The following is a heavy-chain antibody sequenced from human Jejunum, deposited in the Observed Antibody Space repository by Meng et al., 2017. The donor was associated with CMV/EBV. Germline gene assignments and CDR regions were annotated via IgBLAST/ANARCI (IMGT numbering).Heavy chain of an antibody. D-gene: IGHD1-26*01. V-gene: IGHV3-23*01. J-gene: IGHJ5*01. Sequence: FTFSSYAMSWVRQAPGKGLEWVSAISGSGDGTYYADSVKGRFTISRDKSKNTLHLQMNSLRAEDTAVYYCARSGDVGPTLWARWFDSWGQGTLVTVSS. CDR1: FTFSSYA. CDR3: ARSGDVGPTLWARWFDS. CDR2: ISGSGDGT.